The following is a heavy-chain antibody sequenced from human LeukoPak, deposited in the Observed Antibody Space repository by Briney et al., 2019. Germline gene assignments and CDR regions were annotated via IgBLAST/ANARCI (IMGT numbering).Heavy chain of an antibody. J-gene: IGHJ4*02. D-gene: IGHD3-22*01. V-gene: IGHV1-46*03. CDR1: GYTFTSYY. CDR2: INPSGGST. CDR3: AREDYDSSGYPNLGYYFDY. Sequence: GASVKVSCKASGYTFTSYYMHWVRQAPRQGPEWMGIINPSGGSTSYAQKFQGRVTMTRDTSTSTVYMELSSLRSEDTAVYYCAREDYDSSGYPNLGYYFDYWGQGTLVTVSS.